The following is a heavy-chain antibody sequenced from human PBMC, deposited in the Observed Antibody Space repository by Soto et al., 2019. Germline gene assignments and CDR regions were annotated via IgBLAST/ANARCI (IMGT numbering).Heavy chain of an antibody. J-gene: IGHJ6*02. D-gene: IGHD6-13*01. V-gene: IGHV4-59*01. CDR1: GGSFSGYY. CDR2: IYYSGST. CDR3: ARYPYSRAGYGMDV. Sequence: SETLSLTCAVYGGSFSGYYWSRIRQPPGKGLEWIGYIYYSGSTNYNPSLKSRVTISVDTSKNQFSLKLSSVTAADTAVYYCARYPYSRAGYGMDVWGQGTTVTVSS.